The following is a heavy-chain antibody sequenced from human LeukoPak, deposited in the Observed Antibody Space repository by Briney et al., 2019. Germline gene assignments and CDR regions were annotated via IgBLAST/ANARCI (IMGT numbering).Heavy chain of an antibody. CDR2: ISSSSSTI. CDR1: GFTFSSYS. CDR3: VRYITMVRGVKYYFDY. Sequence: GGSLRLSCAASGFTFSSYSMNWVRQAPGKGLEWVSYISSSSSTIYYADSVKGRFTISRDNAKNSLYLQMNSLRDEDTAVYYCVRYITMVRGVKYYFDYWGQGTLVTVSS. J-gene: IGHJ4*02. V-gene: IGHV3-48*02. D-gene: IGHD3-10*01.